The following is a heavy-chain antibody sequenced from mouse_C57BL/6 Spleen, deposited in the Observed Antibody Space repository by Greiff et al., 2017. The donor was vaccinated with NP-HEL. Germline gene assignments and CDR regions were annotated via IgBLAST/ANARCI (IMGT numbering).Heavy chain of an antibody. CDR3: AITTVNYAMDY. CDR1: GFTFSDYG. Sequence: EVMLVDSGGGLVKPGGSLKLSCAASGFTFSDYGMHWVRQAPEKGLEWVAYISSGSSTIYYADTVKGRFTISRDNAKNTLFLQMTSLRSEHTAMYYCAITTVNYAMDYWGQGTSVTVSS. V-gene: IGHV5-17*01. J-gene: IGHJ4*01. D-gene: IGHD1-1*01. CDR2: ISSGSSTI.